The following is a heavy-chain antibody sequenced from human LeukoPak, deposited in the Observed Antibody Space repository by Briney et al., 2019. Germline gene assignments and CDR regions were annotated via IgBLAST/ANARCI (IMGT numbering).Heavy chain of an antibody. J-gene: IGHJ4*02. CDR3: ARDPYNTILYRLAH. V-gene: IGHV3-23*01. CDR1: GFAFGTYA. Sequence: TGGSLRLSCAGSGFAFGTYAMSWGRQAPGMGLEWVSSISADGQVTYYADSVEGRFTVSRDNSKSTLYLQLSSLRAEDTATYYCARDPYNTILYRLAHWGQGTLVTVSS. D-gene: IGHD3-10*01. CDR2: ISADGQVT.